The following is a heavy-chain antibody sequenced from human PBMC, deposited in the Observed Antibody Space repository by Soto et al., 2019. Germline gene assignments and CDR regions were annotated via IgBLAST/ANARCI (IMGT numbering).Heavy chain of an antibody. CDR1: GFTFSSYS. CDR2: ISSSSSYI. D-gene: IGHD6-19*01. J-gene: IGHJ3*02. V-gene: IGHV3-21*01. Sequence: PGGSLRLSCAASGFTFSSYSMNWVSQAPGKGLEWVSFISSSSSYIYYADSVKGRFTISRDNARNSLYLQMNSLRAEDTAVYYCARDSRIAVADAFDIWGQGTLVTVSS. CDR3: ARDSRIAVADAFDI.